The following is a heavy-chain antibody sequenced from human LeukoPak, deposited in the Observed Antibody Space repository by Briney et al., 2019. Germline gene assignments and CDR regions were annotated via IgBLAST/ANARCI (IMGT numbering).Heavy chain of an antibody. CDR2: IIPIFGTA. Sequence: ASVKVSCKASGYTFTSYYMHWVRQAPGQGLEWMGGIIPIFGTANYAQKFQGRVTITADESTSTAYMELSSLRSEDTAVYYCAREEYPNFQHWGQGTLVTVSS. CDR1: GYTFTSYY. V-gene: IGHV1-69*13. D-gene: IGHD2-2*02. CDR3: AREEYPNFQH. J-gene: IGHJ1*01.